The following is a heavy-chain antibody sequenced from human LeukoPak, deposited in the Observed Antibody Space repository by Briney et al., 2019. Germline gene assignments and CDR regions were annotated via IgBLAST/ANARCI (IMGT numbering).Heavy chain of an antibody. J-gene: IGHJ5*02. CDR1: GFTFSSYG. CDR3: AKDQGGYYYDSSGFNWFDP. V-gene: IGHV3-30*02. D-gene: IGHD3-22*01. CDR2: IRYDGSNK. Sequence: PGGSLRLSCAASGFTFSSYGMHWVRQAPGKGLEWVAFIRYDGSNKYYADSVKGRFTISRDNSKNTLYLQMNSLRAEDTAVYYCAKDQGGYYYDSSGFNWFDPWGQGTLVTVSS.